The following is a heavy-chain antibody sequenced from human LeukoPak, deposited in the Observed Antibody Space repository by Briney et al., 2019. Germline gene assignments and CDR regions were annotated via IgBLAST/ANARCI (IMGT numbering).Heavy chain of an antibody. J-gene: IGHJ4*02. CDR2: IYYSGST. D-gene: IGHD1-26*01. CDR3: ARAGGLVGATDFDY. Sequence: KPGGSLRLSCAATGFSFSDYYMNWIRQAPGKGLEWIGYIYYSGSTNYNPSLKSRVTISVDTSKNQFSLKLSSVTAADTAVYYCARAGGLVGATDFDYWGQGTLVTVSS. CDR1: GFSFSDYY. V-gene: IGHV4-59*01.